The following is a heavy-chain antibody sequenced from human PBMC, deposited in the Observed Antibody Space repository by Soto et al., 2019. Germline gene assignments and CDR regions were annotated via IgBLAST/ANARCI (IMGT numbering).Heavy chain of an antibody. J-gene: IGHJ4*02. CDR2: ISYDGSNK. V-gene: IGHV3-30-3*01. CDR3: VRDTSPYSSGWHNRHSDY. CDR1: GFTFSSYA. D-gene: IGHD6-19*01. Sequence: GGSLRLSCAASGFTFSSYAMHWVRQAPGKGLEWVAVISYDGSNKYYADSVKGRFTISRDNSKTLYLQMNSLRAEDTAVYYCVRDTSPYSSGWHNRHSDYWGQGTLVTVPS.